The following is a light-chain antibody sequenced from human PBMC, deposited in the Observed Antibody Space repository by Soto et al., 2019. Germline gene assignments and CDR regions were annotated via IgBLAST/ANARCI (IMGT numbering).Light chain of an antibody. CDR2: GPA. CDR3: QVRTNWSIA. CDR1: ESVLDY. J-gene: IGKJ5*01. V-gene: IGKV3-11*01. Sequence: EIVLTQSPGTLSLSPGERGTLSCRASESVLDYLAWFQQRPGQSPRLLIYGPATRATGIPGRFRGSGSGTDFTLTINNLEPEDFAVYYCQVRTNWSIAFGRGTRREIK.